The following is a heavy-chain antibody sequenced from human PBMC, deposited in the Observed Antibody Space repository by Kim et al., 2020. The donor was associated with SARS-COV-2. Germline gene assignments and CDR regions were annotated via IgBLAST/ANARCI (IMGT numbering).Heavy chain of an antibody. D-gene: IGHD3-10*01. Sequence: GGSLRLSCAASGFTFSSYAMHWVRQAPGKGLEWVAVISYDGSNKYYADSVKGRFTISRDNSMNTLYLQMNSLRTEDTAVHYCARNRSFDAFDIWGQGTTATVSS. J-gene: IGHJ3*02. CDR3: ARNRSFDAFDI. CDR1: GFTFSSYA. CDR2: ISYDGSNK. V-gene: IGHV3-30*04.